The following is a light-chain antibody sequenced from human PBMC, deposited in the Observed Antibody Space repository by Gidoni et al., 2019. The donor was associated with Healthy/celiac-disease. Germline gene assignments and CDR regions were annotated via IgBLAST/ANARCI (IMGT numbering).Light chain of an antibody. CDR1: KLGDKY. J-gene: IGLJ2*01. V-gene: IGLV3-1*01. CDR3: QAWDSSTGV. CDR2: QDS. Sequence: YELTQPPSVSVSPGQTASITCSGDKLGDKYACWYQQKPGQSPVLVIYQDSKRPSGIPERFSGSNSGNTATLTISGTQAMDEADYYCQAWDSSTGVFGGGTKLTVL.